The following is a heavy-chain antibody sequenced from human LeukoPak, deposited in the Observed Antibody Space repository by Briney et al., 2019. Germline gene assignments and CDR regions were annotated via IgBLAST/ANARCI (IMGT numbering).Heavy chain of an antibody. CDR2: IYTSGST. D-gene: IGHD3-10*01. CDR3: ARHRLNYYGSGGPDAFDI. V-gene: IGHV4-4*09. J-gene: IGHJ3*02. Sequence: SETLSLTCTVSGGSISSYYWSWIRQPPGKGLEWIGYIYTSGSTNYNPSLKSRVTISVDTSKNQFSLKLSSVTAADTAVYYCARHRLNYYGSGGPDAFDIWGQGTMVTVSS. CDR1: GGSISSYY.